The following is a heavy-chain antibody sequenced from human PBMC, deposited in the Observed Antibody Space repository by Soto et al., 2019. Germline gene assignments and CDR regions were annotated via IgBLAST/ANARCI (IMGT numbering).Heavy chain of an antibody. V-gene: IGHV4-34*01. J-gene: IGHJ4*02. CDR3: ARLGPDSSSYYYFDY. D-gene: IGHD6-6*01. CDR2: INHSGST. CDR1: GGSFSGYY. Sequence: SETLSLTCAVYGGSFSGYYWSWIRQPPGKGLEWIGEINHSGSTNCNPSLKSRVTISVDTSKNQFSLKLSSVTAADTAVYYCARLGPDSSSYYYFDYWGQGTLVTVSS.